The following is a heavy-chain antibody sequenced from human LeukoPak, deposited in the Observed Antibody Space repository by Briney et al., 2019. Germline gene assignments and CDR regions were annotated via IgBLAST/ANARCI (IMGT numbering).Heavy chain of an antibody. Sequence: GGSLRLSCAASGFTFRNNFMSWVRQAPGKGLELVSAISGSGDITHYADSVKGRFTISRDNSRNTLYLRMNSLRVEDTAMYYCVRDEPNNSWYNWGQGTLVTVSS. J-gene: IGHJ4*02. CDR1: GFTFRNNF. V-gene: IGHV3-23*01. CDR2: ISGSGDIT. CDR3: VRDEPNNSWYN. D-gene: IGHD6-13*01.